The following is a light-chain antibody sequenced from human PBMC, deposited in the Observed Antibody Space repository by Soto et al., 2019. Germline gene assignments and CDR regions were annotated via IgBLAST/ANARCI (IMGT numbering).Light chain of an antibody. Sequence: DIVLTQSPDSLAVSLGERATINCKFSQSVLYSSNNENYLTWYQQKPGQPPKLLIYWASTRESGVPDRFSGSGSGTDFTLTISSLQAEDVAVSYCQQYYTTPPTFGGGTKVDIK. CDR1: QSVLYSSNNENY. V-gene: IGKV4-1*01. CDR3: QQYYTTPPT. CDR2: WAS. J-gene: IGKJ4*01.